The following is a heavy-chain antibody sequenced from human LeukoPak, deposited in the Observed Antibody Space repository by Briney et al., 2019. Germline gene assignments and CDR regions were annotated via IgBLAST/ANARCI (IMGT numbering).Heavy chain of an antibody. Sequence: SSETLSLTCTVAGGYISGYYWSWIRQPPGKALEWIEYIDNSGDTNSNPSLKSRVTISVGTSKNQFSLRLNSVTAADTAVYYCARGGVVVVTAPRRFDPWGQGTLVTVSS. V-gene: IGHV4-59*08. J-gene: IGHJ5*02. CDR1: GGYISGYY. D-gene: IGHD2-21*02. CDR2: IDNSGDT. CDR3: ARGGVVVVTAPRRFDP.